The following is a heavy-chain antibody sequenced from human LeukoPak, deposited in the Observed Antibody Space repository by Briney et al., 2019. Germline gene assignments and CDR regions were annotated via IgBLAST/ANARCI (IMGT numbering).Heavy chain of an antibody. J-gene: IGHJ6*02. CDR1: GDSLNIYY. V-gene: IGHV4-59*08. Sequence: SSETLSLTCSVSGDSLNIYYWNWIRQSPGKGLEWIAYFSYTGTTNYNPSLKSRVNMSVDRSKNLVSLTLRSVTAADTAVYYCARQTYHYHGLDVWGPGTTVIVSS. CDR2: FSYTGTT. CDR3: ARQTYHYHGLDV.